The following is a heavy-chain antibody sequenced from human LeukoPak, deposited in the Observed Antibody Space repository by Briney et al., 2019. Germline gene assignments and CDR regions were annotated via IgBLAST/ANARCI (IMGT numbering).Heavy chain of an antibody. D-gene: IGHD4-11*01. CDR3: ASPYSNYDNWFDP. Sequence: SVKVSCKASGGTFSSYAISWVRQAPGQGLEWMGGIIPIFGTANYAQKFQGRVTVTADESTSTAYMELSSLRSEDTAVYYCASPYSNYDNWFDPWGQGTLVTVSS. CDR2: IIPIFGTA. V-gene: IGHV1-69*01. J-gene: IGHJ5*02. CDR1: GGTFSSYA.